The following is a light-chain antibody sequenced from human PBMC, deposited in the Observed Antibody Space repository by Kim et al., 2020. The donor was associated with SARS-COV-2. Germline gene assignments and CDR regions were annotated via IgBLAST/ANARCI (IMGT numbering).Light chain of an antibody. CDR1: QSVSSSY. CDR3: HQHGASPWT. CDR2: GAS. Sequence: PGESATLSCRASQSVSSSYFSWYHQKPGQPPRLLIYGASDRAAGIPDRFSGSGSGTDFTLAISRLEPEDFAVYFCHQHGASPWTFGQGTKVEVK. V-gene: IGKV3-20*01. J-gene: IGKJ1*01.